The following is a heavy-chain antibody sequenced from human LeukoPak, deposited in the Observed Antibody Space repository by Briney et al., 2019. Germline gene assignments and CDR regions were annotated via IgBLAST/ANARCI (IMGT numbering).Heavy chain of an antibody. Sequence: TLSLTCTVSGGSISSGDYYWSWIRQPPGKGLEWIGYIYYSGSTCYNPSLKGRVTISVDTSKNQFSLKLSSVTAADTAVYYCASRGYDFWSGYYGLFDYWGQGTLVTVSS. CDR3: ASRGYDFWSGYYGLFDY. J-gene: IGHJ4*02. D-gene: IGHD3-3*01. V-gene: IGHV4-30-4*08. CDR1: GGSISSGDYY. CDR2: IYYSGST.